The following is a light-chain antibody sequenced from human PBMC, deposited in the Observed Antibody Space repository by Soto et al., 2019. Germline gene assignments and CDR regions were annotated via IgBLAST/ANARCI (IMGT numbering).Light chain of an antibody. CDR2: GVS. Sequence: EIVLTQSPGTLSLSPGERATLSCRPSQSVSNNWLAWYQQKPGQAPRLLIYGVSTRATGIPDRFSGSASETCFTLTISRLEPEDFAVYYCQQYAYSPRTFGQGTKVEIK. CDR1: QSVSNNW. J-gene: IGKJ1*01. V-gene: IGKV3-20*01. CDR3: QQYAYSPRT.